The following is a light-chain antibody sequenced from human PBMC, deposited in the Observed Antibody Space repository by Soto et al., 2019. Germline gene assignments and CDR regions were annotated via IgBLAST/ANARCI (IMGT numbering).Light chain of an antibody. V-gene: IGKV1-9*01. CDR3: QQLKSYPIT. Sequence: DIQLTQSPSFLSASVGDRVTVTCRASQGSSTYLGWYQQKPGKAPNLLIYAASTLQDGVPSRFSGSGSGTEFTLPISSLQPEDFATYYCQQLKSYPITFGQGTRLEIK. CDR2: AAS. J-gene: IGKJ5*01. CDR1: QGSSTY.